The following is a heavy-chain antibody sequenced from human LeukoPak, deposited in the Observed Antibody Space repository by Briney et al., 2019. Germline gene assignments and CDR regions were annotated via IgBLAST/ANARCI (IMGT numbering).Heavy chain of an antibody. J-gene: IGHJ4*02. Sequence: GGSLRLSCAASEFTFSSYGMHWVRQAPGKGLEWVAFIRYDGSNKYYADSVKGRFTISRDNSKNTLYLQMNSLRAEDTAVYYCAKDRFSLFEYSSGWPYDYWGQGTLVTVSS. CDR2: IRYDGSNK. CDR3: AKDRFSLFEYSSGWPYDY. D-gene: IGHD6-19*01. CDR1: EFTFSSYG. V-gene: IGHV3-30*02.